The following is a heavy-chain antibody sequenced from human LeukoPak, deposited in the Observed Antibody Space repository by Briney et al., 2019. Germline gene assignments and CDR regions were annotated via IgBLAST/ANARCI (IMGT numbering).Heavy chain of an antibody. J-gene: IGHJ4*02. CDR1: GFTFTSYY. Sequence: ASVKVSCKTSGFTFTSYYVHWVRQAPGQGLEWMGWINLNSGATTYAQEFQGRVTMTRDTSISTAYMELSTLRSDDTAVYHCARDAVTVATPYFDFWGQGTLVTVSS. V-gene: IGHV1-2*02. CDR2: INLNSGAT. CDR3: ARDAVTVATPYFDF. D-gene: IGHD4-11*01.